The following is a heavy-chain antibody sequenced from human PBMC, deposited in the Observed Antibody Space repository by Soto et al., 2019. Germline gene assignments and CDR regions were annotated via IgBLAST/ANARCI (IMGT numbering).Heavy chain of an antibody. CDR3: AKTKTPHVRNGMDV. J-gene: IGHJ6*02. V-gene: IGHV4-34*01. Sequence: SETLSLTCAVYGGSFSGYYWSWIRQPPGKGLEWIGEINHSGSTNYNPSLKSRVTISVDTSKNQFSLKLSSVTAADTAVYYCAKTKTPHVRNGMDVWGQGTTVTVSS. D-gene: IGHD2-8*01. CDR1: GGSFSGYY. CDR2: INHSGST.